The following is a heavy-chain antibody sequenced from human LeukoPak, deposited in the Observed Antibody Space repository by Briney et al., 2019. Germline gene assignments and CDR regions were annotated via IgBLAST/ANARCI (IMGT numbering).Heavy chain of an antibody. V-gene: IGHV1-18*01. Sequence: SVKDSCKASVYTFPSYVFSWVRQAPGQGLEGMGWISAYNGNTNNTQKLQGRVTMTTDTSTSTAYMELRSLRSDDTAVYYCARLSAGLYWAFDYWGQGTLVTVSS. CDR3: ARLSAGLYWAFDY. J-gene: IGHJ4*02. CDR2: ISAYNGNT. D-gene: IGHD2-8*02. CDR1: VYTFPSYV.